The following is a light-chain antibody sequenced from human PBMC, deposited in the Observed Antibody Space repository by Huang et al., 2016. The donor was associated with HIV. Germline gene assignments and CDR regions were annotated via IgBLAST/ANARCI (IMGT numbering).Light chain of an antibody. CDR2: WAS. CDR1: QSLLHSNGYKY. V-gene: IGKV2-28*01. Sequence: DIVMTQSPLSLPVTPGEPASISCRSSQSLLHSNGYKYLDWYLQKPGQSPRLLLFWASKHEPGVPDRFSCSGSGTHFTLTIANLEAEDAAIYYCQQYYSSPQTFGQGTRVEVK. J-gene: IGKJ1*01. CDR3: QQYYSSPQT.